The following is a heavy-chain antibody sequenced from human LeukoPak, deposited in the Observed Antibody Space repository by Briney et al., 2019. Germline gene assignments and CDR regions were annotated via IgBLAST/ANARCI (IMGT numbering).Heavy chain of an antibody. Sequence: GGSLGLSCAASGFTFSDYYMSWIRQAPGKGLEWVSYISSSGSTIYYADSVKGRFTISRDNAKNSLYLQMNSLRAEDTAVYYCARDRAERHYYDSSGYILFDYWGQGTLVTVSS. CDR1: GFTFSDYY. CDR3: ARDRAERHYYDSSGYILFDY. D-gene: IGHD3-22*01. CDR2: ISSSGSTI. V-gene: IGHV3-11*01. J-gene: IGHJ4*02.